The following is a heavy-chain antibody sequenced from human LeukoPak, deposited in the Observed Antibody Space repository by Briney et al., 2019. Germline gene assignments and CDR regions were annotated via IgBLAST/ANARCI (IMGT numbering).Heavy chain of an antibody. D-gene: IGHD3-22*01. J-gene: IGHJ4*02. CDR2: VPNSAGT. Sequence: PSETLSLTCTVSGGSIRLYYWSWLRQSPGKGLEWIAYVPNSAGTNYNPSLKSRVTISLDTSKNQFSLELRSVTAEDTSLYYCARSSDSSGYYYYFDYWGQGTLVTVSS. CDR3: ARSSDSSGYYYYFDY. CDR1: GGSIRLYY. V-gene: IGHV4-59*08.